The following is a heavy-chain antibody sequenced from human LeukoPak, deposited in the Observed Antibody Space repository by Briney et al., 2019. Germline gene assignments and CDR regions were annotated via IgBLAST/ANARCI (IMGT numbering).Heavy chain of an antibody. D-gene: IGHD5-12*01. J-gene: IGHJ4*02. Sequence: ASVKVSCKASGYTFTGHYIHWVRQAPGQGLEWMGWINPNSGGTNYAQKFQGRVTMTRDTSISTAYMELSRLRSGDTAVYYCARDLYERWLRLPLGYWGQGTLVTVSS. CDR3: ARDLYERWLRLPLGY. CDR2: INPNSGGT. V-gene: IGHV1-2*02. CDR1: GYTFTGHY.